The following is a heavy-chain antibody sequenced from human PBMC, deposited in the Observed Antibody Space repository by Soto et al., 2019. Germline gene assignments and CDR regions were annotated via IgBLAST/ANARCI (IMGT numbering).Heavy chain of an antibody. D-gene: IGHD1-20*01. Sequence: PSETLSLTCAVSSFSISSGYYWGWVRQPPGRGPEWIGSVFYTGFTSYNPSLESRVSVSVDTSKNQFSLKVSAVTAADTAVYYCASSQKGYNWNYFDHWGQGALVTVSS. V-gene: IGHV4-38-2*01. CDR1: SFSISSGYY. CDR3: ASSQKGYNWNYFDH. CDR2: VFYTGFT. J-gene: IGHJ4*02.